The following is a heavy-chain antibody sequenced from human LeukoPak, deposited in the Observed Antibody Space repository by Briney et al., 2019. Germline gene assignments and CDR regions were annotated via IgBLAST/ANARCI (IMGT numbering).Heavy chain of an antibody. J-gene: IGHJ3*02. CDR2: IYTSGST. Sequence: SETLSLTCTVSGGSTSSGSYYLSWIRQPAGKGLEWIGRIYTSGSTDYNPSLKSRVTISVDTSKNQFSLKLSSVTAADTAVYYCASYGSGSYAFDIWGQGTMVTVSS. CDR3: ASYGSGSYAFDI. V-gene: IGHV4-61*02. D-gene: IGHD3-10*01. CDR1: GGSTSSGSYY.